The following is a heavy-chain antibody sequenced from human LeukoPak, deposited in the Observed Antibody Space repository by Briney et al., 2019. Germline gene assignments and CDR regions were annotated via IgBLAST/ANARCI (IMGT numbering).Heavy chain of an antibody. D-gene: IGHD3-10*01. CDR1: GFTFSSYS. Sequence: GGSLRLSCAASGFTFSSYSMTWVRQAPGKGLEWVSSITPSSSYINYGDSVKGRFTISRDNAKNSLYLQMNSLRAEDTAVYYCVRGSSGTVVRGVSWAWFDPWGQGTLVTVSS. J-gene: IGHJ5*02. CDR3: VRGSSGTVVRGVSWAWFDP. CDR2: ITPSSSYI. V-gene: IGHV3-21*04.